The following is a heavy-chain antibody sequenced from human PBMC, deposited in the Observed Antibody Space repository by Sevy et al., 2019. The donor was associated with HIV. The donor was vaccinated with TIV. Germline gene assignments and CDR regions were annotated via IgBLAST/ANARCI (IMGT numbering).Heavy chain of an antibody. Sequence: GGSLRLSCAASGFTFSNAWMSWVRQAPGKGLEWVGRIKSKTDGGTTDYAAPVKGRFTISRDDSKNTLYLQMNSLKTEDTAVYYCTTDKDYDYVWGSSDYFDYWGQGTLVTVSS. J-gene: IGHJ4*02. CDR3: TTDKDYDYVWGSSDYFDY. CDR2: IKSKTDGGTT. D-gene: IGHD3-16*01. CDR1: GFTFSNAW. V-gene: IGHV3-15*01.